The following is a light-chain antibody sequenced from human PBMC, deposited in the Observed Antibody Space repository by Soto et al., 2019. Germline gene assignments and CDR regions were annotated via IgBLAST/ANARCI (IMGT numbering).Light chain of an antibody. V-gene: IGKV3-15*01. CDR3: QQYNNWPRT. Sequence: VMTQSPGTLSVSPGERAALSCRASQSVSTNLAWYQQRPGQAPRLLIYGASTRANGIPARFSGGGSGTEFTLTISSLQSEDFAVYYCQQYNNWPRTFGQGTKVDIK. CDR2: GAS. CDR1: QSVSTN. J-gene: IGKJ1*01.